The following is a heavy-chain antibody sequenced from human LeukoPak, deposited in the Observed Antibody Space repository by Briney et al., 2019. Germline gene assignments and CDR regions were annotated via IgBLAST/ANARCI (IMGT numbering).Heavy chain of an antibody. CDR3: AKDSGYSYGH. J-gene: IGHJ4*02. CDR1: GFTYSSYG. CDR2: ISYDGSNK. V-gene: IGHV3-30*18. Sequence: PGGSLRLSCAASGFTYSSYGMHWVRLAPGKGLEWVAVISYDGSNKYYADSVKGRFTISRDNSKNTLYLQMNSLRAEDTAVYYCAKDSGYSYGHWGQGTLVTVSS. D-gene: IGHD5-18*01.